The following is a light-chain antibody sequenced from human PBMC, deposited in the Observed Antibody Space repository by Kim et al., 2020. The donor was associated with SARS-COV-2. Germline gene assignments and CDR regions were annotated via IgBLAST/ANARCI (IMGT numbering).Light chain of an antibody. CDR1: SSDVGGYNY. V-gene: IGLV2-14*04. J-gene: IGLJ2*01. CDR3: SSYTSSITLL. Sequence: GQSITIACTGTSSDVGGYNYVAWYQQHPGKAPKLMIYDVNKRPSGVSNRFSGSKSGNTASLTISGLQGEDEADYYCSSYTSSITLLFGGGTQLTVL. CDR2: DVN.